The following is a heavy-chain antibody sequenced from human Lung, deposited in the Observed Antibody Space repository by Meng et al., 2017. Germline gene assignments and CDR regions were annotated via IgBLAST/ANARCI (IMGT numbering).Heavy chain of an antibody. Sequence: QGHRQGSGPGLGKPSQTLSLTCTVSGGSISSGSYYWSWIRQPAGKGLEWIGRIYTSGSTNYNPSLKSRVTISVDTSKNQLSLKLSSVTAADTAVYYCARVSYGGPMDYWGQGTLVTVSS. D-gene: IGHD4-23*01. CDR2: IYTSGST. J-gene: IGHJ4*02. CDR3: ARVSYGGPMDY. CDR1: GGSISSGSYY. V-gene: IGHV4-61*02.